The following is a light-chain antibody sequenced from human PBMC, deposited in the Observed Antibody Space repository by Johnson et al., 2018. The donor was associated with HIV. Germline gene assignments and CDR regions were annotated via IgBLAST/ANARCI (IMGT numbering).Light chain of an antibody. CDR1: SSNIGNNY. V-gene: IGLV1-51*01. CDR3: GTWDSSLSALYV. Sequence: QSVLTQPPSVSAAPGQKVTISCYGSSSNIGNNYVSWYQQLPGTAPKLLIYDNNKRPSGIPDRFSGSKSGTSATLGITGLQTGDEADYYCGTWDSSLSALYVLGTGTKVTVL. CDR2: DNN. J-gene: IGLJ1*01.